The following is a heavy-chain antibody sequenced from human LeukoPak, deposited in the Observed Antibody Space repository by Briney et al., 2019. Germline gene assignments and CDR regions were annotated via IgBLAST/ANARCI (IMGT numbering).Heavy chain of an antibody. CDR3: ARDQSTEDENYYGSGHNRALDI. Sequence: GGSLRLSCAASGFTFSSYSMNWVRQAPGKGLEWVSYTSSSSSTIYYADSVKGRFTISRDNAKNSLYLQMNSLRAEDTAVYYYARDQSTEDENYYGSGHNRALDIWGQGTMVTVSS. CDR2: TSSSSSTI. J-gene: IGHJ3*02. CDR1: GFTFSSYS. V-gene: IGHV3-48*04. D-gene: IGHD3-10*01.